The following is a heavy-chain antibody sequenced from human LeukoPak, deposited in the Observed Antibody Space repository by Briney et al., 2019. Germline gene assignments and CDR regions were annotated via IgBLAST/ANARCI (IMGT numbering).Heavy chain of an antibody. CDR2: IYHSGST. CDR3: ARQEGYCSSTSCLSWAFDI. Sequence: PSETLSLTCTVSGYSISSGYYWGWIRQPPGKGLEWIGSIYHSGSTYYNPSLKSRVTISVDTSKNQFSLKLSSVTAADTAVYYCARQEGYCSSTSCLSWAFDIWGQGTMVTVSS. V-gene: IGHV4-38-2*02. CDR1: GYSISSGYY. J-gene: IGHJ3*02. D-gene: IGHD2-2*01.